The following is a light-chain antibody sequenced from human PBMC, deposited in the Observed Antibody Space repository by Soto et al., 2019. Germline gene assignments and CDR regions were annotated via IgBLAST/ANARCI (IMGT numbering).Light chain of an antibody. CDR2: AAS. CDR3: QQRYSTLSLT. Sequence: DIQMTQSPSSLSASVGDRVTITCRASESISRHLNWYQQKPGKAPKLLIYAASSLQNGVTSRFSGSGSGTDFTITISTLQSEDFATYYCQQRYSTLSLTFGQGTRLEIK. J-gene: IGKJ5*01. V-gene: IGKV1-39*01. CDR1: ESISRH.